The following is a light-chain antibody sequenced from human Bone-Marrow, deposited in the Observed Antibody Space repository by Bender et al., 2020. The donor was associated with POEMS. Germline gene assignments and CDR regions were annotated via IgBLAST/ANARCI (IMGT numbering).Light chain of an antibody. CDR3: SAWDDSLSGWV. CDR1: SGHSSYA. J-gene: IGLJ3*02. V-gene: IGLV4-69*01. Sequence: QLVLTQSPSASASLGASVKLTCTLSSGHSSYAIAWHQQQPEKGPRYLMKLNSDGTQSKGDGIPDRFSGSSSGAERYLTISSLQSEDEALYYCSAWDDSLSGWVFGGGTKLTVL. CDR2: LNSDGTQ.